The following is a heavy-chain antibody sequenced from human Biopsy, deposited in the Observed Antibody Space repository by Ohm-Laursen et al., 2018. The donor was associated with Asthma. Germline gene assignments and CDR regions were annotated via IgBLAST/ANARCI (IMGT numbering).Heavy chain of an antibody. Sequence: TLSLTCSLSSGPGGYMRSGNYYWGWIRQPPGKGLEWIGSIYYSGTTYYNPSLESRVTVSADTSKNQFSLKPTSVTAADTAVYYCVRGSSSWHHGPFHYYYGLDVWGQGTTATVSS. D-gene: IGHD6-13*01. V-gene: IGHV4-39*01. CDR3: VRGSSSWHHGPFHYYYGLDV. CDR2: IYYSGTT. J-gene: IGHJ6*02. CDR1: SGPGGYMRSGNYY.